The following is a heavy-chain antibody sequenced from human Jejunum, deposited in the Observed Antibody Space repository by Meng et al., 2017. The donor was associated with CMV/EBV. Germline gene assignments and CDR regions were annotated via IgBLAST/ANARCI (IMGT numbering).Heavy chain of an antibody. V-gene: IGHV4-4*07. D-gene: IGHD1-26*01. CDR1: GGSINNYY. CDR3: ARGPGASTREGFDH. Sequence: QVQLLESGPGLVKPSETLSLTCTASGGSINNYYWSWLRQSAGKGLEWIGRFYSSDTYNYHPSLNSRVTMSLDTSKKQFSLILSSVTAADTARYYCARGPGASTREGFDHWGLGTLVTVSS. J-gene: IGHJ4*02. CDR2: FYSSDTY.